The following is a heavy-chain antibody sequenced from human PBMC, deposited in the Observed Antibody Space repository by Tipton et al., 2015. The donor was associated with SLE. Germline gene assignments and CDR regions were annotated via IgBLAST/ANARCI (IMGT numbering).Heavy chain of an antibody. D-gene: IGHD3-10*01. CDR1: GFTFSSYA. Sequence: SLRLSCAASGFTFSSYAMGWVRQAPGKGLEWVSVIYVGGDTYYGDFVKGRFTISRDNSKNTLYLQLNGLRPEDTALYFCARRAGTNNWYFDLWGRGTLVTVSS. J-gene: IGHJ2*01. CDR3: ARRAGTNNWYFDL. CDR2: IYVGGDT. V-gene: IGHV3-23*03.